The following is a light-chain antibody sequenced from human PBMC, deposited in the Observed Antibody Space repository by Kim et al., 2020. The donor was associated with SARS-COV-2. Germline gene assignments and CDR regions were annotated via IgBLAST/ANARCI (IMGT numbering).Light chain of an antibody. CDR1: NIGRKS. V-gene: IGLV3-21*04. J-gene: IGLJ2*01. CDR3: QVWDSTSVHRV. Sequence: APGKTASITCAGDNIGRKSVHWYQQKPGQAPVLVISYDIDRPSGIPERLSGSNSENTATLTISEVEAGDEADYYCQVWDSTSVHRVFGGGTQLTVL. CDR2: YDI.